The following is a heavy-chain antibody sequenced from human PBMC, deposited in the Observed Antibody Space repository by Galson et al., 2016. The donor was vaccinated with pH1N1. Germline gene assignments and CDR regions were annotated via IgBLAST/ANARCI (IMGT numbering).Heavy chain of an antibody. CDR2: ISWNSGSI. CDR1: GFTFDDYA. D-gene: IGHD5-18*01. V-gene: IGHV3-9*01. CDR3: ATVSGYSYGPFDY. J-gene: IGHJ4*02. Sequence: SLRLSCAASGFTFDDYAMYWVRQAPGKGLEWVSGISWNSGSIGYADSVKGRFTISRDNAKNSLYLQMNSLRAEDTALYYCATVSGYSYGPFDYWGQGTLVTVSS.